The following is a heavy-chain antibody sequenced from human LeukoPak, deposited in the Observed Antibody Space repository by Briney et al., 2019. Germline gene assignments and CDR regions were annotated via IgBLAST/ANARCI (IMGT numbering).Heavy chain of an antibody. CDR1: GFTFSSYS. J-gene: IGHJ6*02. CDR3: ARLPPYGDYFYYAMGV. Sequence: PGGSLRLSCAASGFTFSSYSMNWVRQAPGKGLEWVSYISSSSSTIYYADSVKGRFTISRDNSKNTLYLQMNSLRSDDTAVYYCARLPPYGDYFYYAMGVWGQGTTVTVSS. CDR2: ISSSSSTI. D-gene: IGHD4-17*01. V-gene: IGHV3-48*01.